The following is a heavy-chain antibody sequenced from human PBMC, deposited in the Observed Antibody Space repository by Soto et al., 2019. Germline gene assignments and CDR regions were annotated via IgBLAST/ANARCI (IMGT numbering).Heavy chain of an antibody. CDR1: GFTFSSYE. V-gene: IGHV3-48*03. CDR2: ISSSGSTI. Sequence: EVQLVESGGGLVQPGGSLRLSCAASGFTFSSYEMNWVRQAPGKGLEWVSYISSSGSTIYYADSVKGRFTISRDNAKNSLYLQMNSLRAEDTAVYYCARDGYDFWSGYADYYYGMDVWGQGTPVTVSS. D-gene: IGHD3-3*01. J-gene: IGHJ6*02. CDR3: ARDGYDFWSGYADYYYGMDV.